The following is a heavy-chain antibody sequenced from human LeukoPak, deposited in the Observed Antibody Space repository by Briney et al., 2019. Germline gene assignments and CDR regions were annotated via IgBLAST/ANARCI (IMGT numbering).Heavy chain of an antibody. V-gene: IGHV7-4-1*02. Sequence: GASVKVSCKASGYTFTSYAMNWVRQAPGQGLEWMGWINANTGNPTYAQGFTGRFVFSLDTSVSTAYLQISSLKAEDTAVYYCARGETGIAAADFDYWGQGTLVTVSS. CDR1: GYTFTSYA. CDR3: ARGETGIAAADFDY. D-gene: IGHD6-13*01. J-gene: IGHJ4*02. CDR2: INANTGNP.